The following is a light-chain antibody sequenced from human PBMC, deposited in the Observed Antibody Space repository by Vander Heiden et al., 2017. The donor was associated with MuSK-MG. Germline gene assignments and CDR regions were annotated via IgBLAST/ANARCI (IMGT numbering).Light chain of an antibody. CDR3: QSYASSLSVGV. J-gene: IGLJ3*02. Sequence: QSVLTPPPSVSVAPGQRVTIACTGSSCNIGAGYDGHWYQQLPGTAPKLLIVVNSNRPAGGPDRFAGSKSGTSASRATPGRQAEEEADDDGQSYASSLSVGVFGGGTKLTVL. V-gene: IGLV1-40*01. CDR2: VNS. CDR1: SCNIGAGYD.